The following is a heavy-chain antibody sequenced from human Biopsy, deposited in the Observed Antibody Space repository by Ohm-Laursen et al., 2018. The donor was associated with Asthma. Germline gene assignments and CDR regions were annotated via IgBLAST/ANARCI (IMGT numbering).Heavy chain of an antibody. CDR1: GFNFDDYG. CDR3: AKNSRRGSHDPFDI. CDR2: ISWNSVSI. V-gene: IGHV3-9*01. J-gene: IGHJ3*02. Sequence: SLRLSCAASGFNFDDYGMNWVRQGPGKGLEWVAGISWNSVSIAYADSVRGRFTISRDNAKTSLYLQMNSLRDGDTAVNFCAKNSRRGSHDPFDIWGQGTMVTVSS. D-gene: IGHD1-26*01.